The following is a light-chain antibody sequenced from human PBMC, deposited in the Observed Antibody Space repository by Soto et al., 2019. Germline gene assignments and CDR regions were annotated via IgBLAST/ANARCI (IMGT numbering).Light chain of an antibody. CDR2: AAS. Sequence: DIQMTQSPSAQSASVGDTVTITCRASQNIRNYLAWYQQKPGKVPKLLIYAASTLQSGVPSRFSGSGSGTDFTLTISSLQSEDVSTYYCQKYNSAFWTFGQGTKVDIK. CDR3: QKYNSAFWT. CDR1: QNIRNY. V-gene: IGKV1-27*01. J-gene: IGKJ1*01.